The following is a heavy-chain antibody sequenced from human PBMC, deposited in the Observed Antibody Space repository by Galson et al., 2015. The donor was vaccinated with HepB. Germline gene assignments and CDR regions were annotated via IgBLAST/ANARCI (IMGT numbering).Heavy chain of an antibody. D-gene: IGHD3-3*01. CDR1: GFTFSSYS. V-gene: IGHV3-21*01. CDR2: ISSSSSYI. CDR3: ARDAHYDLVFDY. J-gene: IGHJ4*02. Sequence: SLRLSCAASGFTFSSYSMNWVRQAPGKGLEWVSSISSSSSYIYYADSVKGRFTISRDNAKNSLYLQMNSLRAEDTAVYYCARDAHYDLVFDYWGQGTLVTVSS.